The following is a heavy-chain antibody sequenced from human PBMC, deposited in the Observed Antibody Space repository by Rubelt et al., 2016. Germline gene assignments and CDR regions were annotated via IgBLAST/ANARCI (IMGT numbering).Heavy chain of an antibody. Sequence: QVQLVQSGAEVKKPGSSVKVSCKASGGTFSSYAISWVRQAPGQGLEWMGRIIPILGIANYAQKFQGRVTITADKSTSTAYMELSSLRSEDTAVYYCARDLDDYVWGSYQIDYWGQGTLVTVSS. D-gene: IGHD3-16*02. CDR3: ARDLDDYVWGSYQIDY. V-gene: IGHV1-69*04. CDR1: GGTFSSYA. J-gene: IGHJ4*02. CDR2: IIPILGIA.